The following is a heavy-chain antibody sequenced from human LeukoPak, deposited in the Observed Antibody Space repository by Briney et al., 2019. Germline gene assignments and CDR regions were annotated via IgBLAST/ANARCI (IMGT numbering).Heavy chain of an antibody. D-gene: IGHD4-23*01. CDR2: IKQDGSNK. CDR1: GFTFSSYW. V-gene: IGHV3-7*01. Sequence: GGSLRLSCAASGFTFSSYWMSWVRQAPGKGLEWVANIKQDGSNKYYADSVKGRFTISRDNSKNTLYLRMNSLRAEDTAVYYCAREVTPEINYFDYWGQGTLVTVSS. CDR3: AREVTPEINYFDY. J-gene: IGHJ4*02.